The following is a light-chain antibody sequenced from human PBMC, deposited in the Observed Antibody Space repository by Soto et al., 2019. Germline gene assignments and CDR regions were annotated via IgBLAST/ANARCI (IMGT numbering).Light chain of an antibody. V-gene: IGKV2-28*01. Sequence: DVVMTQSPPSVSVTPGEPASISCRSSESLLDTTGYNFLDWYVQKPGQSPQLLIYFGSTRASGVPDRFSGSGSGTDFTLNISSVEAEDVGIYYCMQSQQSRWTFGQGTKVDIK. J-gene: IGKJ1*01. CDR1: ESLLDTTGYNF. CDR3: MQSQQSRWT. CDR2: FGS.